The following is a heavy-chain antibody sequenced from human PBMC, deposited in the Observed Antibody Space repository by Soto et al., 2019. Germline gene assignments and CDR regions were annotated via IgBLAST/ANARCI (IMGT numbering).Heavy chain of an antibody. J-gene: IGHJ4*02. CDR1: GFTFSSYG. Sequence: GVSLRLSCAASGFTFSSYGMHWVRQAPGKRLEWVAVIWYDGSNKYYADSVKGRFTISRDNSKNTLYLQMNSLRAEDTAVYYCARDLHYYDSSAGSFWGQGTLVTVSS. D-gene: IGHD3-22*01. CDR2: IWYDGSNK. V-gene: IGHV3-33*01. CDR3: ARDLHYYDSSAGSF.